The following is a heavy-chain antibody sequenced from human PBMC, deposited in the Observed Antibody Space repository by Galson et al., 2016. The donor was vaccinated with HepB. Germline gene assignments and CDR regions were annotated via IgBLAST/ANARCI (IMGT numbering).Heavy chain of an antibody. V-gene: IGHV3-23*01. CDR1: GFTFSSYP. Sequence: SLRLSCAASGFTFSSYPMSWVRQAPGKGLEWVSGISGSGGSTYYADSVKGRFTISRDNAKNSLYLQMNSLRAEDTAVYYCARDILWFGELTRVYYFDYWGQGTLVTVSS. D-gene: IGHD3-10*01. J-gene: IGHJ4*02. CDR2: ISGSGGST. CDR3: ARDILWFGELTRVYYFDY.